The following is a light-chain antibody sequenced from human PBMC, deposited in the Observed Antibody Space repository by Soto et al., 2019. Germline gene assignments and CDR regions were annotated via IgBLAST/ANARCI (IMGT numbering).Light chain of an antibody. CDR2: NNN. J-gene: IGLJ1*01. Sequence: QSMLTQPPSTSGTPGQRVTISCSGSSSNIGSSYVFWFQHLPGTAPKLLMYNNNQRPSGVPDRVSASKSGTSASLAISGLRSEDEADYYCAAWDDRVSGYVFGTGTKLTVL. CDR1: SSNIGSSY. CDR3: AAWDDRVSGYV. V-gene: IGLV1-47*02.